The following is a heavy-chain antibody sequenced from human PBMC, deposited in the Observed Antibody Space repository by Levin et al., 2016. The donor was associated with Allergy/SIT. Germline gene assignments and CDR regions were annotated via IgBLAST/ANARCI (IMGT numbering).Heavy chain of an antibody. Sequence: WVRQAPGQGLEWMGWISAYNGNTNYAQKLQGRVTMTTDTSTSTAYMELRSLRSDDTAVYYCARMTNRNRRSWYYYYGMDVWGQGTTVTVSS. V-gene: IGHV1-18*01. D-gene: IGHD6-13*01. J-gene: IGHJ6*02. CDR2: ISAYNGNT. CDR3: ARMTNRNRRSWYYYYGMDV.